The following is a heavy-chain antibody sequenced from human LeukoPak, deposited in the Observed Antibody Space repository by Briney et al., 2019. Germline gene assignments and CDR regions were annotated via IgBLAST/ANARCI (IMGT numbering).Heavy chain of an antibody. D-gene: IGHD3-16*02. CDR2: ISSSGSTI. V-gene: IGHV3-11*01. CDR3: ARGEPGGGFYDYVWGSYRYTGDY. Sequence: GGSLRLSCAAAGFTFSDYYMSWIRQAPGKGLEWVSYISSSGSTIYYADSVKGRFTISRDNAKNSLYLQMNSLRAEDTAVYYCARGEPGGGFYDYVWGSYRYTGDYWGQGTLVTVSS. CDR1: GFTFSDYY. J-gene: IGHJ4*02.